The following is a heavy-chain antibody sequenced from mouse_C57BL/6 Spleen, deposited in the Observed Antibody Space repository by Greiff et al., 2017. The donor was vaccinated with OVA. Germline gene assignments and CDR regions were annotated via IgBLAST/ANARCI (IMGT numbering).Heavy chain of an antibody. Sequence: VQLQQPGAELVKPGASVKLSCTASGYTFTSYWMHWVQQTPGQGLEWIGMIHPNSGSTNYNEKFKSKATLTVDKSSSTAYMQLSSLTSEDSAVYYCARGDYDGGFDVWGTGTTVTVAS. CDR2: IHPNSGST. J-gene: IGHJ1*03. V-gene: IGHV1-64*01. CDR3: ARGDYDGGFDV. CDR1: GYTFTSYW. D-gene: IGHD2-4*01.